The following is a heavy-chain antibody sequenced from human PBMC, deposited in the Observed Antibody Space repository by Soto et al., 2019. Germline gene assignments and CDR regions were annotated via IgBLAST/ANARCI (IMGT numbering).Heavy chain of an antibody. D-gene: IGHD5-12*01. J-gene: IGHJ3*02. CDR1: GFPFSSSA. Sequence: GYLRLPCAAAGFPFSSSAMSWIRQAAGKGLEWVSAISGSGGSTYYADSVKGRFTISRDNAKNTLYLQMNSLRAEDTAVYYCGKMTKNSGYDWRDAFVIRGLGTMVTVSS. CDR3: GKMTKNSGYDWRDAFVI. CDR2: ISGSGGST. V-gene: IGHV3-23*01.